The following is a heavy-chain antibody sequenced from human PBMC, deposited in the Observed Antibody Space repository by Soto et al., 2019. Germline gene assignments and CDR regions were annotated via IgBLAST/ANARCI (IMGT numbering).Heavy chain of an antibody. Sequence: GASVKVSCKASGYTFTSYYMHWVRQAPGQGLEWMGIINPSGGSTSYAQKFQGRVTMTRDTSTSTVYMELSSLRSEDTAVYYCAIGNIVVPDVYDAFGPWGQGTLVTVSS. V-gene: IGHV1-46*01. CDR1: GYTFTSYY. J-gene: IGHJ5*02. CDR3: AIGNIVVPDVYDAFGP. D-gene: IGHD2-15*01. CDR2: INPSGGST.